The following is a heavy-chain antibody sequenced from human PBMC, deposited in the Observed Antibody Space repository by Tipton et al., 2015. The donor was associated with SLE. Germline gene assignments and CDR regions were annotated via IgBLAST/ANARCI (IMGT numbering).Heavy chain of an antibody. V-gene: IGHV3-9*01. Sequence: SLRLSCAASGFTFDDYAMHWVRQAPGKGLEWVSGIFSGGNTFYADSVKGRFSISRDNFKNTLYLQMNSLRPEDTAVYYCAKSQWTSGGALDYCGQGTLVTVSS. D-gene: IGHD6-19*01. CDR1: GFTFDDYA. CDR2: IFSGGNT. J-gene: IGHJ4*02. CDR3: AKSQWTSGGALDY.